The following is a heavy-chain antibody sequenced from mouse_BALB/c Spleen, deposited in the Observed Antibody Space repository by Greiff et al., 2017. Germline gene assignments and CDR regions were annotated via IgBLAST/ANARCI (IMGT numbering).Heavy chain of an antibody. V-gene: IGHV14-4*02. Sequence: VQLQQSGAELVRSGASVKLSCTASGFNIKDYYMHWVKQRPEQGLEWIGWIDPENGDTEYAPKFQGKATITADTSSNTAYLQLSSLTSEDTAVYYCASGVNWYFDVWGAGTTVTVSS. CDR3: ASGVNWYFDV. CDR2: IDPENGDT. D-gene: IGHD6-1*01. CDR1: GFNIKDYY. J-gene: IGHJ1*01.